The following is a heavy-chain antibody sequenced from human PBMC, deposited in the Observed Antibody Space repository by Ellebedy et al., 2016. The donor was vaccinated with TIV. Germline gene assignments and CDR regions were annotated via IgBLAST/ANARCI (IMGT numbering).Heavy chain of an antibody. CDR2: IKSDGSGA. CDR3: ARVSKFGGDNINFDY. V-gene: IGHV3-74*01. CDR1: GFTFSNYY. J-gene: IGHJ4*02. D-gene: IGHD2-21*02. Sequence: GESLKISCAVSGFTFSNYYMHWVRQAPGKGLVWVSRIKSDGSGATYADSVKGRFTISRDNAKNTLYLEMSSLRVEDTAVYYCARVSKFGGDNINFDYWGQGNLVTVSS.